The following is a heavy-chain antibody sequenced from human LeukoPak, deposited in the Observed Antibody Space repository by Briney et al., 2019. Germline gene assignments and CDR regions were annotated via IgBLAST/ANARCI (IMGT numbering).Heavy chain of an antibody. J-gene: IGHJ5*02. CDR3: ARVVLYDFWSSLNWFDP. Sequence: ASVKVSCKASGYTFTSYGISWVRQAPGQGLEWMGWISAYNGNTNYAQKLQGRVTMTTDTSTSTAYMELRSLRSDDTAVYYCARVVLYDFWSSLNWFDPWGQGTLVTVSS. CDR2: ISAYNGNT. CDR1: GYTFTSYG. V-gene: IGHV1-18*01. D-gene: IGHD3-3*01.